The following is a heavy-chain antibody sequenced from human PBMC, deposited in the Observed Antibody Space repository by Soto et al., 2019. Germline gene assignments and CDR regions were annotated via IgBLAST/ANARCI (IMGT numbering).Heavy chain of an antibody. Sequence: EVQLVESGGGLVQPGGSLRLSCAASGFTFSLYSMSWVRQAPGKGLEWVSYISRSSTGIHYADSVKGRFTISRDDATNSMHLQRNSLRDGDTAGYYCARAVTWGLDVWGQGTTVSISS. J-gene: IGHJ6*02. D-gene: IGHD3-10*01. CDR1: GFTFSLYS. CDR3: ARAVTWGLDV. V-gene: IGHV3-48*02. CDR2: ISRSSTGI.